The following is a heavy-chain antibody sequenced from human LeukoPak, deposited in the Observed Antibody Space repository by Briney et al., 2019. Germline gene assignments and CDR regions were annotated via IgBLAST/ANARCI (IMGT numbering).Heavy chain of an antibody. D-gene: IGHD6-13*01. Sequence: PGGSLTHTCAASGFTFSNFWMHWVRQAPGKGPEWISHINIDGTETTYGDSAKGRFTVSRDNAKNTLFLQMNSLRVEDTAVYYCARGTAETAGIVYWGRRTLDTVSA. J-gene: IGHJ4*02. CDR3: ARGTAETAGIVY. CDR2: INIDGTET. V-gene: IGHV3-74*01. CDR1: GFTFSNFW.